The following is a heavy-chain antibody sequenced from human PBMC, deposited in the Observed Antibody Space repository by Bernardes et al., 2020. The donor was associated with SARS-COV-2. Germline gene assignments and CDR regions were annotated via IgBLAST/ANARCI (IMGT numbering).Heavy chain of an antibody. CDR1: GFAFSDYC. CDR2: IKRDGSET. V-gene: IGHV3-7*03. CDR3: ERSADMDV. J-gene: IGHJ6*02. Sequence: GVSLSLSCAGSGFAFSDYCMTWVRQAPGKWLELVSNIKRDGSETYYVDSVKGRFTISRDNAKNLVFLQMNSLRAEDTAVFYYERSADMDVWDQGTMVTVSS.